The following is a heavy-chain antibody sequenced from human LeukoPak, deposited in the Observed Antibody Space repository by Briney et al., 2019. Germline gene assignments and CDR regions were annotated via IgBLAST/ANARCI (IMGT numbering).Heavy chain of an antibody. CDR1: GDSISRYY. D-gene: IGHD3-22*01. CDR3: ARGKTYYDISKDAFDI. V-gene: IGHV4-59*01. Sequence: SETLSLTCTVSGDSISRYYWSWIRQPPGKGLEWIGYIYYSGSTNYNPSLKSRVTISVDTSKNQFSLKLSSVTAADTAVYYCARGKTYYDISKDAFDIWGQGTMVTVSS. J-gene: IGHJ3*02. CDR2: IYYSGST.